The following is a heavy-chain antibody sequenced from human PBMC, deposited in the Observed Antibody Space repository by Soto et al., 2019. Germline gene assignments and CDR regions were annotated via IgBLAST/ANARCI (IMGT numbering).Heavy chain of an antibody. Sequence: GGSLRLSCAASGFTFSSYWMHWVRQAPGKGLVWVSRINSDGSSTSYADSVKGRFTISRDNAKNTLYLQMNSLRAEDTAVYYCARGDRLPDIVVVVAAPPWDYYYMDVWGKGTTVTVSS. V-gene: IGHV3-74*01. CDR3: ARGDRLPDIVVVVAAPPWDYYYMDV. CDR1: GFTFSSYW. D-gene: IGHD2-15*01. CDR2: INSDGSST. J-gene: IGHJ6*03.